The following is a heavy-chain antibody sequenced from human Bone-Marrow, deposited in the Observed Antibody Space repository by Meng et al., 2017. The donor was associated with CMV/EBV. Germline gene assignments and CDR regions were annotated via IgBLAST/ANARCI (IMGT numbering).Heavy chain of an antibody. CDR2: ISSSSSYI. CDR3: ARWAQLDRYCSSTSCSAGVGMDV. CDR1: GFTFSSYN. J-gene: IGHJ6*02. Sequence: GESLKISCAASGFTFSSYNMNWVRQAPGKGLEWVSSISSSSSYIYYADSVKGRFTISRDNAKNSLYLQMNSLRAEDTAVYYCARWAQLDRYCSSTSCSAGVGMDVWGQGTTVTVSS. D-gene: IGHD2-2*01. V-gene: IGHV3-21*01.